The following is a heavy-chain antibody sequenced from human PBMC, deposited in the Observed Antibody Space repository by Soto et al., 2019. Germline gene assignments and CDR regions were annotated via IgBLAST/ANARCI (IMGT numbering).Heavy chain of an antibody. CDR3: ARIYSRAYDI. V-gene: IGHV3-23*01. J-gene: IGHJ3*02. Sequence: EVQLLESGGGLVQPGGSLRLSCAASGFTFSSYAMTWVRQTPGQGLRWVSTVTAGGDNTYHADSVKGRFTISRDTSKNALYLPMNSLTVEDTAIYHWARIYSRAYDIWGQGTMVTVSS. CDR1: GFTFSSYA. D-gene: IGHD2-15*01. CDR2: VTAGGDNT.